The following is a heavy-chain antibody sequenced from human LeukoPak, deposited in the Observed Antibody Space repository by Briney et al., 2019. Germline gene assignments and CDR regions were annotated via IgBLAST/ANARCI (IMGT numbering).Heavy chain of an antibody. CDR2: INWNSAVL. D-gene: IGHD1-14*01. J-gene: IGHJ5*02. CDR3: AKESRYYP. V-gene: IGHV3-9*01. Sequence: GRSLRLSCAASGFTFDDYAMHWARQVPGKGLEWVSTINWNSAVLGYADSVKGRFTITRDNAKNSLYLQMNSLRAEDTAVYYCAKESRYYPWGQGTLVTVSS. CDR1: GFTFDDYA.